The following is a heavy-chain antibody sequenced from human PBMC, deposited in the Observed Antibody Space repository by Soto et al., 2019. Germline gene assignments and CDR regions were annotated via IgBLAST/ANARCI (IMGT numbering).Heavy chain of an antibody. J-gene: IGHJ4*02. CDR1: GDSVSNDY. Sequence: QVRLVQSGAEVRKTGASVKVSCKASGDSVSNDYLHWVRQAPGQGFEWLGLISPFGGATAYAQTFQGRVTITADESTSAAYLELSSLRSDDTAVYFCARDRHYENHTFYYLKYYFDYWGQGTLVTVSS. CDR3: ARDRHYENHTFYYLKYYFDY. D-gene: IGHD3-22*01. CDR2: ISPFGGAT. V-gene: IGHV1-46*01.